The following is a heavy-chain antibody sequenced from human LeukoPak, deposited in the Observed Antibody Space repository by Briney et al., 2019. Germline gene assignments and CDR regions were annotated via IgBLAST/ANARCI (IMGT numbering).Heavy chain of an antibody. CDR2: SNPNSGFT. V-gene: IGHV1-2*02. Sequence: ASVKVSCKASGYSFIDHYIHWVRQAPGQGLEWMGWSNPNSGFTDYAQKFQGRVTLTRDTSISTAYMELSRLTFDDTAAYYCARDGAFDIWGQGTMVTVSS. CDR3: ARDGAFDI. CDR1: GYSFIDHY. J-gene: IGHJ3*02.